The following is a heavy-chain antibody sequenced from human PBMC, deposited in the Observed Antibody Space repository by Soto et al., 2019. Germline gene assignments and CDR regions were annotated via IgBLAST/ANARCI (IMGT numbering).Heavy chain of an antibody. V-gene: IGHV1-69*02. CDR2: IIPILGIA. Sequence: SVKVSCKASGGTFSSYTISWVRQAPGQGLEWMGRIIPILGIANYAQKFQGRVTITADKSTSTAYMELSSLRSEDTAVYYCASPQFLGYCSSTSCYVTLDYWGQGTLVTVSS. CDR3: ASPQFLGYCSSTSCYVTLDY. J-gene: IGHJ4*02. D-gene: IGHD2-2*01. CDR1: GGTFSSYT.